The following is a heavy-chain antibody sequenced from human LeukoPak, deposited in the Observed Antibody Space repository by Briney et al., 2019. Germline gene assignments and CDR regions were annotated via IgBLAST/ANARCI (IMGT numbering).Heavy chain of an antibody. V-gene: IGHV3-7*01. CDR1: GFTFSSYW. J-gene: IGHJ4*02. Sequence: GGSLRLSCAASGFTFSSYWMSWVRQAPGKGLEWVANIKQDGSEKYYVDSVKGRFTISRDNAKNSLYLQMNSLRAEDTAVYYCARGDSSSWFYFVYWGQGTLVTVSS. D-gene: IGHD6-13*01. CDR2: IKQDGSEK. CDR3: ARGDSSSWFYFVY.